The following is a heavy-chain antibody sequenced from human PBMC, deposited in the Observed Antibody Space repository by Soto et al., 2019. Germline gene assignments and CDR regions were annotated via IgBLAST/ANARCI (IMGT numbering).Heavy chain of an antibody. CDR2: IYYSGST. CDR3: ARESLDRDGHHYSIVD. V-gene: IGHV4-59*01. Sequence: SETLSLTCTVSGGSISSYYWSWIRQPPGKGLEWIGYIYYSGSTNYNPSLKSRVTISVDTSKNQFSLKLSSVTAADTAVYYCARESLDRDGHHYSIVDWGPGILVTLSS. J-gene: IGHJ4*02. D-gene: IGHD5-12*01. CDR1: GGSISSYY.